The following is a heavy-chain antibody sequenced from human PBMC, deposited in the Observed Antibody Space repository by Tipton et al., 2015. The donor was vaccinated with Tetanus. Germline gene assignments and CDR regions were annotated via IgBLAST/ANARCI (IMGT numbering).Heavy chain of an antibody. CDR2: VYDSGLS. J-gene: IGHJ6*02. V-gene: IGHV4-31*03. Sequence: TLSLTCTVSGGSMKSRSYYWSWIRQLPGKGLEWIGFVYDSGLSFHNLSLRNRVFISVDTSKNNFSLRLTSVTAADTAVYYCARGLCGGDRCYDSGYFSYGMDVWGQGTTVTVSS. CDR3: ARGLCGGDRCYDSGYFSYGMDV. D-gene: IGHD2-21*01. CDR1: GGSMKSRSYY.